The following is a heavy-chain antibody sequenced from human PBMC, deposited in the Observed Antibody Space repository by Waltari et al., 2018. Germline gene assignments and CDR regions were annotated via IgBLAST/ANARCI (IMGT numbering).Heavy chain of an antibody. V-gene: IGHV4-34*01. J-gene: IGHJ5*02. CDR3: ARGSRFRYSSSSRGWFDP. Sequence: QVQLQQWGAGLLKPSETLSLTCAVYGGSFSGYYWSWIRQPPGKGLEWVGEINHSRSTNYHPSRNGRVTRSVDTSKNQFSLKLSSVTAADTAVYYCARGSRFRYSSSSRGWFDPWGQGTLVTVSS. CDR1: GGSFSGYY. CDR2: INHSRST. D-gene: IGHD6-6*01.